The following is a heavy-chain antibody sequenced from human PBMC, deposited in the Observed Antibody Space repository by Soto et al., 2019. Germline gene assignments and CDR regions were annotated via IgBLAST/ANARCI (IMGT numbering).Heavy chain of an antibody. J-gene: IGHJ6*02. CDR2: IFSDNER. Sequence: SGPTLVNPTATPTLTCTVSGFSLTTGKMGVSWIRQPPGKALEWLVHIFSDNERSYSTSLQGRLTISKDTSGSQVVLSMTNVDPVDTATYYCARMKVDSYQFYYAMDVWGQGTTVTVSS. CDR1: GFSLTTGKMG. D-gene: IGHD3-9*01. CDR3: ARMKVDSYQFYYAMDV. V-gene: IGHV2-26*01.